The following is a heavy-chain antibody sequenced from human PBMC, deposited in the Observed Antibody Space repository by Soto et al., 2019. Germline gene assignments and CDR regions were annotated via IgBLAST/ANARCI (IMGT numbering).Heavy chain of an antibody. Sequence: LRLSCVASGFTFSSYGIHWVRQAPGRGLEWVAVISYDGSNKYYADSVKGRFTISRDNFKNTLYLQMNSLRAEDTAVYYCAKERYGQLYLEDYGMDVWGQGTTVTVSS. J-gene: IGHJ6*02. V-gene: IGHV3-30*18. D-gene: IGHD3-16*01. CDR2: ISYDGSNK. CDR3: AKERYGQLYLEDYGMDV. CDR1: GFTFSSYG.